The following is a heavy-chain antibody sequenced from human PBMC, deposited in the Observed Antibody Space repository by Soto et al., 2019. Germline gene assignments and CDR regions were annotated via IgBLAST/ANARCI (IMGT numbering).Heavy chain of an antibody. Sequence: ASVKVSCKASGYTFTGYYLHWVRQAPGQGREWMGWINPKSGGSKYAQNFQGRVTMTRDTSISTAYMDLSRLRPDDTAVYYCARSLSPTDLNFSDSRFYYNSSDLWGQGTLVTV. J-gene: IGHJ5*02. V-gene: IGHV1-2*02. CDR2: INPKSGGS. D-gene: IGHD3-22*01. CDR1: GYTFTGYY. CDR3: ARSLSPTDLNFSDSRFYYNSSDL.